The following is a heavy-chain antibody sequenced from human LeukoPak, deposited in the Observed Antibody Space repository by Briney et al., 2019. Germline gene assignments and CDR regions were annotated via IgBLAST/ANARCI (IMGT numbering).Heavy chain of an antibody. CDR1: GFTFSTYG. Sequence: GSLRLSCAASGFTFSTYGMHWVRQAPGKGLEWVAVIWCDGSNKYYADSVKGRFTISRDNSKDTLYLQMNSLRAEDTAVYYCARDLVIAAAGTKFYYYYGMDVWGKGTTVTVSP. CDR2: IWCDGSNK. J-gene: IGHJ6*04. CDR3: ARDLVIAAAGTKFYYYYGMDV. V-gene: IGHV3-33*01. D-gene: IGHD6-13*01.